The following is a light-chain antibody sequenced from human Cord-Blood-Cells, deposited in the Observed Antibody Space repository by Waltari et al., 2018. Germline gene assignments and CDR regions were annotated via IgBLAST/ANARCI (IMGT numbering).Light chain of an antibody. CDR1: QSISSY. CDR2: AAS. Sequence: IKMTQPPPSFSASVGDRATIPCRASQSISSYLNWYQQKPGKAPKLLIYAASSLQSGVPSRFSGSGSGTDFTLTISSLQPEDFATYYCQQSYSTLRTFGQGTKVEIK. CDR3: QQSYSTLRT. V-gene: IGKV1-39*01. J-gene: IGKJ1*01.